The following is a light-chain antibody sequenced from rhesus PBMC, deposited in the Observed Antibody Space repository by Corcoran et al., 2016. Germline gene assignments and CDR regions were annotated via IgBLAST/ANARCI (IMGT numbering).Light chain of an antibody. V-gene: IGKV1-66*01. Sequence: DIQMTQSPSSLSASVGDRVTFTRRATQAIKNYFFWYQQKPGKAPKPLFFYTSTLETGVPSRFSGSRSVTDYILTISSLQAEDFATYYCQQYENFPPTFGGGTKV. J-gene: IGKJ4*01. CDR3: QQYENFPPT. CDR1: QAIKNY. CDR2: YTS.